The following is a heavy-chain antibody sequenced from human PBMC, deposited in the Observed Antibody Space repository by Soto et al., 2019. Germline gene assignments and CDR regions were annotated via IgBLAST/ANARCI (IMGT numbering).Heavy chain of an antibody. CDR2: INSDGSST. CDR3: ARSYGSNSHFDY. CDR1: GFTFSSYW. Sequence: GGSLRLSCAASGFTFSSYWMHWVRQVPGKGLVWVSRINSDGSSTTYADSVKGRFTISSDSAKSTLYLQMNSLRAEDTAVYYCARSYGSNSHFDYWGQGTLVTVSS. J-gene: IGHJ4*02. V-gene: IGHV3-74*01. D-gene: IGHD1-26*01.